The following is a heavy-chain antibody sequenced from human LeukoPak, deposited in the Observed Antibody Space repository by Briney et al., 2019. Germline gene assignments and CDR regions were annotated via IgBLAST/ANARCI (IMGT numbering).Heavy chain of an antibody. V-gene: IGHV6-1*01. CDR1: GDSVSSSNAA. J-gene: IGHJ4*02. CDR2: TYYRSKWYY. CDR3: ARDLGAFDY. Sequence: SQTLSLTCAISGDSVSSSNAAWNWTRQSPSRGLEWLGRTYYRSKWYYDYAVSVKSRITINPDTSKNRFSLQLNSVTPEDTAVYYCARDLGAFDYWGQGTLVTVSS.